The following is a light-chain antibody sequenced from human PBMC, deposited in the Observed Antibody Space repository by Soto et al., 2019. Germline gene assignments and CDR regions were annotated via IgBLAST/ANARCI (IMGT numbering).Light chain of an antibody. CDR3: QQRSNWPLFT. V-gene: IGKV3-11*01. J-gene: IGKJ3*01. CDR1: KGVRSY. Sequence: EIVLPQSPATLSLSQGKRAPLSCRASKGVRSYLAWYQQKPGQAPRLLTYDASNRATGIPARFSGSGSGTDFTLTISSLEPEDFAVYYCQQRSNWPLFTFGPGTKVDIK. CDR2: DAS.